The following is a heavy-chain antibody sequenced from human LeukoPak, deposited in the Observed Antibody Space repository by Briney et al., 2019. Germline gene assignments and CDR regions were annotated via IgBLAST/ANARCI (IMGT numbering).Heavy chain of an antibody. CDR3: AREGYGYNPPLEY. D-gene: IGHD5-24*01. J-gene: IGHJ4*02. CDR2: ISSGGMTI. Sequence: GGSLRLSCEASGFTFSSYEMNWVRQAPGKGLEWISYISSGGMTIYYADSVRGRFTVSRDNTKNSLFLQMNSLRAEDTAVYYCAREGYGYNPPLEYWGQGTLVTVSS. CDR1: GFTFSSYE. V-gene: IGHV3-48*03.